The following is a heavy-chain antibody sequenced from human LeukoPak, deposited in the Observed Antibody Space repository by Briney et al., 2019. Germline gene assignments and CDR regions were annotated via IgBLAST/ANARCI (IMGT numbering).Heavy chain of an antibody. J-gene: IGHJ4*02. V-gene: IGHV4-38-2*01. D-gene: IGHD5-24*01. CDR1: GYSISSGYY. CDR2: IYHSGST. CDR3: ARREVAPGYFDY. Sequence: SETLSPTCAVSGYSISSGYYWGWIRQPPGKGLEWTGSIYHSGSTYYNPSLKSRVTISVDTSKNQFSLKLSSVTAADTAVYYCARREVAPGYFDYWGQGTLVTVSS.